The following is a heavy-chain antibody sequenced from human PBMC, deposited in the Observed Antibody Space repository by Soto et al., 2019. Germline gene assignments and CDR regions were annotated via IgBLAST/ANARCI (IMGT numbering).Heavy chain of an antibody. Sequence: PSETLSLTCTVSGGSISSSSYYWGWIRQPPGKGLEWIGSSYYSGSTYYNPSLKSRVTISVDTSKNQFSLKLSSVTAADTAVYYCARQTYYDFWSGYYNWGQGTLVTVSS. J-gene: IGHJ4*02. CDR3: ARQTYYDFWSGYYN. CDR2: SYYSGST. CDR1: GGSISSSSYY. D-gene: IGHD3-3*01. V-gene: IGHV4-39*01.